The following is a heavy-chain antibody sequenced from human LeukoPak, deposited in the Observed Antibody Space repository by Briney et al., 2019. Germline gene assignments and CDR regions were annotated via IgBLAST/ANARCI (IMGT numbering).Heavy chain of an antibody. D-gene: IGHD1-1*01. CDR3: ARHFTDNWNDVGIDY. V-gene: IGHV4-59*08. CDR2: IYYSGST. CDR1: GGSFSGYY. J-gene: IGHJ4*02. Sequence: PSETLSLTCAVYGGSFSGYYWSWIRQPPGKGLEWIGYIYYSGSTNYNPSLKSRVTISVDTSKNQFSLKLSSVTAADTAVYYCARHFTDNWNDVGIDYWGQGTLVTVSS.